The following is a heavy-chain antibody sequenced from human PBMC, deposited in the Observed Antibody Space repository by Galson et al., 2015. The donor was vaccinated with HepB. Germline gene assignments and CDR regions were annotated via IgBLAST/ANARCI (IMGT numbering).Heavy chain of an antibody. V-gene: IGHV3-30*18. D-gene: IGHD3-9*01. CDR1: GFTFSSYG. CDR2: ISYDGSNK. J-gene: IGHJ6*02. Sequence: SLRLSCAASGFTFSSYGMHWVRQAPGKGLEWVAVISYDGSNKYYADSVKGRFTISRDNSKNTLYLQMNSLRAEDTAGYYCAKGSGKGGLRYFDWLYYYGMDVWGQGTTVTVSS. CDR3: AKGSGKGGLRYFDWLYYYGMDV.